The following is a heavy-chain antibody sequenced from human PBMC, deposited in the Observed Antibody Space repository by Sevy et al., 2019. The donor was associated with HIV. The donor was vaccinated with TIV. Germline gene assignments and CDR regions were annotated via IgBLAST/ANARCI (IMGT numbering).Heavy chain of an antibody. J-gene: IGHJ4*02. CDR3: AEEVSEQRYSEY. V-gene: IGHV3-23*01. Sequence: GGSLRLSCVTSGFTFSSYAMSWVRQTPGKGLEWVSAIGGSADYTYYADSVKGRFTISRDNSKNTLYLQMNGLRAGDTAGYFWAEEVSEQRYSEYLGQGTLVTVSS. CDR2: IGGSADYT. CDR1: GFTFSSYA. D-gene: IGHD1-1*01.